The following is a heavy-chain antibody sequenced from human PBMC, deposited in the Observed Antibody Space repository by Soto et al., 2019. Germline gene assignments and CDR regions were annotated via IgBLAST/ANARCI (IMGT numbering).Heavy chain of an antibody. CDR1: GLTFSSYA. CDR2: TTTGGHGT. Sequence: EEQLLESGGGLVQPGGSLRLSCAASGLTFSSYAMSWVRQAPGKGLEWVSATTTGGHGTYYADSVKGRFTISRDNSKNTLFMQMNSLRADDTAVYYCARAGGFCGGCGCYPHWFDTWGQGTLVTVSS. V-gene: IGHV3-23*01. D-gene: IGHD2-15*01. J-gene: IGHJ5*02. CDR3: ARAGGFCGGCGCYPHWFDT.